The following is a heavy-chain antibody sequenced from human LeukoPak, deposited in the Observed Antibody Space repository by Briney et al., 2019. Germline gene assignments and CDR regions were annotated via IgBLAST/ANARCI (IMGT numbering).Heavy chain of an antibody. J-gene: IGHJ4*02. V-gene: IGHV4-4*02. Sequence: SGTLSLTCAVSGGSISSSNWWSWVRQPPGKGLEWIGEIYHSGSTNYNPSLKSRVTISVDESKNQFSLKLSSVTAADTAVYYCARDHCGGDCGYFDYWGQGTLVTVSS. CDR3: ARDHCGGDCGYFDY. D-gene: IGHD2-21*02. CDR1: GGSISSSNW. CDR2: IYHSGST.